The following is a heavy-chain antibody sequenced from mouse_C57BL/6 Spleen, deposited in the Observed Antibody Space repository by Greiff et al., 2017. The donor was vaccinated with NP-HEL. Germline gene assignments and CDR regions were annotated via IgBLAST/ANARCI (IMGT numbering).Heavy chain of an antibody. Sequence: QVHVKQSGPELVKPGASVKISCKASGYSFTSYYIHWVKQRPGQGLEWIGWIYPGSGNTKYNEKFKGKATLTADTSSSTAYMQLSSLTSEDSAVYYCARGYSNYVAWFAYWGQGTLVTVSA. V-gene: IGHV1-66*01. D-gene: IGHD2-5*01. CDR1: GYSFTSYY. CDR3: ARGYSNYVAWFAY. J-gene: IGHJ3*01. CDR2: IYPGSGNT.